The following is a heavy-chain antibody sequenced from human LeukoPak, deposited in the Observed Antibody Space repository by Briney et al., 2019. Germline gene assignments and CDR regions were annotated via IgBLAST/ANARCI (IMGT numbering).Heavy chain of an antibody. CDR2: VGGSGDST. Sequence: SGGSLRLSCEASGFMYNNYVMNWVRKAPGKGLEWVSIVGGSGDSTYYADSVKGRFTISRDNSKNTLYLQMNSLRAEDTAVYYCAKGGGGSTKNYFDYWGQGTLVTVSS. D-gene: IGHD3-16*01. J-gene: IGHJ4*02. V-gene: IGHV3-23*01. CDR3: AKGGGGSTKNYFDY. CDR1: GFMYNNYV.